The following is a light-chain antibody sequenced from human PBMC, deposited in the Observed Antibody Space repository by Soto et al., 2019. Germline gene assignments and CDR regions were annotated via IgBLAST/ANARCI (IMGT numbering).Light chain of an antibody. V-gene: IGKV3-20*01. J-gene: IGKJ2*01. CDR3: QQPDT. CDR1: QSVSSSY. Sequence: EIVLTQSPGTLSLSPGERATLSCRASQSVSSSYLAWYQQKPGQAPRLLIYGASSWAPGIPDRYSGSGSGTDFTLTISRLEPEDCAVYYCQQPDTFGQGTKREIK. CDR2: GAS.